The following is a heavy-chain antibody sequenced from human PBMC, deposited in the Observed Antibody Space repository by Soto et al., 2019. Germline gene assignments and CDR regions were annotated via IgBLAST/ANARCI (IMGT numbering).Heavy chain of an antibody. Sequence: SVKVSCKASGGTFSSYAISWVRQAPGQGLEWMGGIIPIFGTANYAQKFQGRVTITADKSTSTAYMELSSLRSEDTAVYYCARDLIGGQNYYYGMDVWGQGTTVTVSS. CDR2: IIPIFGTA. D-gene: IGHD2-15*01. J-gene: IGHJ6*02. V-gene: IGHV1-69*06. CDR1: GGTFSSYA. CDR3: ARDLIGGQNYYYGMDV.